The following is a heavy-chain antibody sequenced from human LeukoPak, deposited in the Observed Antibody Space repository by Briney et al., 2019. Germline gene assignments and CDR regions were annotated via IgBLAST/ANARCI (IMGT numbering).Heavy chain of an antibody. CDR2: ISAYNGNT. CDR1: GYTFTSYY. D-gene: IGHD1-26*01. Sequence: ASVKVSCKASGYTFTSYYMHWVRQAPGQGLEWMGWISAYNGNTNYAQKLQGRVTMTTETSTRTAYMELRSLRSDDTAVYYCARALGGELPDYWGQGTLVTVSS. V-gene: IGHV1-18*04. J-gene: IGHJ4*02. CDR3: ARALGGELPDY.